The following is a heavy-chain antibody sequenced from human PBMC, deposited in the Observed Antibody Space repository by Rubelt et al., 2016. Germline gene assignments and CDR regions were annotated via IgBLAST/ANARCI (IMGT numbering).Heavy chain of an antibody. Sequence: QVQLVQSGAEVKKPGASVKVSCRASGYIFPTYGINWVRQAPGQGLEWMGWISAFRGDTNYAQKFQGRVTMTTDTSTNTAYMERRSLRSEDTAVYFCARGFSHSSSPWGQGTLVTVSS. CDR2: ISAFRGDT. D-gene: IGHD6-13*01. CDR1: GYIFPTYG. J-gene: IGHJ5*02. V-gene: IGHV1-18*01. CDR3: ARGFSHSSSP.